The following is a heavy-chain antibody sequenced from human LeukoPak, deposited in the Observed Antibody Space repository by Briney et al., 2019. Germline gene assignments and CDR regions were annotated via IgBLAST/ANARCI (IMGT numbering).Heavy chain of an antibody. Sequence: GASVKVSCKASGYTFTSYGISWVRQAPGQGLEWMGWISAYNGNTNYAQKLQGRVTMTTDTSTSKAYMELRSLRSDDTAVYYCARDSADIVATTLLDYWGQGTLVTVSS. J-gene: IGHJ4*02. CDR1: GYTFTSYG. CDR3: ARDSADIVATTLLDY. CDR2: ISAYNGNT. D-gene: IGHD5-12*01. V-gene: IGHV1-18*01.